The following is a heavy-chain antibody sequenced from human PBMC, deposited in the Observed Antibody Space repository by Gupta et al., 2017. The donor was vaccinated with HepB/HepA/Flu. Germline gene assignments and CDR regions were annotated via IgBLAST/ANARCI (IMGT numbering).Heavy chain of an antibody. CDR2: INPNRGGT. CDR1: GSTFTGYY. J-gene: IGHJ4*02. CDR3: ARAYSSGRESDY. D-gene: IGHD6-19*01. V-gene: IGHV1-2*02. Sequence: QVQLVQSGAEVKKPGASVKVSCKASGSTFTGYYIYWVRQAPGQGLEWMGWINPNRGGTNYAQKFQGRVTMTRDSSISTAYMELSSLRSDDTAVYYCARAYSSGRESDYWGQGTLVTVAS.